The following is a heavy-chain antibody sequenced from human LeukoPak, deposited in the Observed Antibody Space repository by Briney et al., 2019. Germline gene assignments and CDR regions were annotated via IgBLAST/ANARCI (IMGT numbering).Heavy chain of an antibody. V-gene: IGHV1-18*01. CDR2: ISAYNGNT. D-gene: IGHD4-17*01. Sequence: ASVKVSCKASGYTFTSYGISWVRQAPGQGLEWMGWISAYNGNTNYAQKLQGRVTMTTDTSTSTAYMELRSLRSDDTAVYYCARPNDYGDGSGLYFDHWGQGTLVTVSS. J-gene: IGHJ4*02. CDR1: GYTFTSYG. CDR3: ARPNDYGDGSGLYFDH.